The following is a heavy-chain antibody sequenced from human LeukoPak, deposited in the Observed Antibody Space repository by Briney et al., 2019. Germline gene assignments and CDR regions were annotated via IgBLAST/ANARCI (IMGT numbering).Heavy chain of an antibody. V-gene: IGHV4-39*01. CDR2: IYYSGSS. J-gene: IGHJ4*02. D-gene: IGHD6-13*01. CDR3: ARGHSSSSSSYFDY. CDR1: GGSISSSSYY. Sequence: SETLSLTCTVSGGSISSSSYYWGWLRQPPGKGLEWIGSIYYSGSSYYNTSLTSRVTISVDTSKNQFSLKLSSVTAADTAVYYCARGHSSSSSSYFDYWGQGTLVTVSS.